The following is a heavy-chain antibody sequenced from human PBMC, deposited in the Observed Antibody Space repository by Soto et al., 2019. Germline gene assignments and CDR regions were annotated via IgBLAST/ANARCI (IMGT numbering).Heavy chain of an antibody. CDR3: ARGNGRDHDFGGH. V-gene: IGHV3-74*01. CDR1: GFTFSTYW. Sequence: EVQLVESGGDLVQPGGSLRLSCAASGFTFSTYWMHWVRQVPGKGPEWVSRMSSDGSSTAYADSVRGRFIISRDNAKNTLYLQMNSLKVDDTAVYYCARGNGRDHDFGGHWGLGTLVAVSS. J-gene: IGHJ4*02. CDR2: MSSDGSST. D-gene: IGHD4-17*01.